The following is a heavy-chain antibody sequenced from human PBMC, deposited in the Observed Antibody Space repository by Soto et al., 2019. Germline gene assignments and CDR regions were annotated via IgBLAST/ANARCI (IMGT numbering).Heavy chain of an antibody. V-gene: IGHV1-18*01. D-gene: IGHD3-9*01. J-gene: IGHJ4*02. Sequence: ASVKVSCKASGYTFTSYGISWVRQAPGQGLEWMGWISAYNGNANYAQKLQGRVTMTTDTSTSTAYMELRSLRSDDTAVYYCARDRSPAYYDILTGYSSGPWGQGTLVTVSS. CDR1: GYTFTSYG. CDR3: ARDRSPAYYDILTGYSSGP. CDR2: ISAYNGNA.